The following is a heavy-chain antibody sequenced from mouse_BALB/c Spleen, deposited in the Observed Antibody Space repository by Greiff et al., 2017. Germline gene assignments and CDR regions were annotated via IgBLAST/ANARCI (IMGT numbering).Heavy chain of an antibody. V-gene: IGHV1-54*01. Sequence: QVQLQQSGAELVRPGTSVKVSCKASGYAFTNYLIEWVKQRPGQGLEWIGVINPGSGGTNYNEKFKGKATLTADKSSSTAYMQLSSLTSDDSAVYFCAIIYYGNYIYAMDYWGQGTSVTVSS. CDR1: GYAFTNYL. D-gene: IGHD2-1*01. CDR3: AIIYYGNYIYAMDY. CDR2: INPGSGGT. J-gene: IGHJ4*01.